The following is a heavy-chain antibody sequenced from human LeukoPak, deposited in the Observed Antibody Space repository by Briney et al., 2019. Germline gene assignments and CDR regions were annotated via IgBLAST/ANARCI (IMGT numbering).Heavy chain of an antibody. CDR1: GGSFSGYY. CDR3: AVRVVVAAIPVWFDP. Sequence: SETLSLTCAVYGGSFSGYYWSWIRQPPGKGLEWIGEINHSGSTNYNPSLKSRVTISVDTSKNQFSLKLSSVTAADTAVYYCAVRVVVAAIPVWFDPWGQGTLVTVSS. D-gene: IGHD2-15*01. CDR2: INHSGST. J-gene: IGHJ5*02. V-gene: IGHV4-34*01.